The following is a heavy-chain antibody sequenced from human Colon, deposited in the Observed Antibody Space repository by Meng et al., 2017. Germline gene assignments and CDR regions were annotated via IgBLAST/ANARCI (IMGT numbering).Heavy chain of an antibody. D-gene: IGHD5-12*01. CDR3: ARDSGYDKNWFDP. Sequence: VQSQEAGPGLVRPSETLSLTCTVSGGSVISNSYYWSWIRQPPGKGLEWIGFIYYSGSTNYNPSLKSRVTISVDTSKNQFSLKVSSVTAADTAVYYCARDSGYDKNWFDPWGQGTLVTVSS. CDR2: IYYSGST. CDR1: GGSVISNSYY. J-gene: IGHJ5*02. V-gene: IGHV4-61*01.